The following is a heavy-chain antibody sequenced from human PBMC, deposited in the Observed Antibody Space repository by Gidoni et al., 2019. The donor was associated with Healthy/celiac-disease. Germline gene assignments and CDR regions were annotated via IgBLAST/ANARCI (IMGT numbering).Heavy chain of an antibody. CDR2: INHSGST. J-gene: IGHJ4*02. CDR3: ARAFPATGYSSGWYGY. V-gene: IGHV4-34*01. Sequence: QVQLQQWGAGLLKPSETLSLPCAVYGGSFSGYYWSWIRQPPGKGLEWIGEINHSGSTNYNPSLKSRVTISVDTSKNQFSLKLSSVTAADTAVYYCARAFPATGYSSGWYGYWGQGTLVTVSS. D-gene: IGHD6-19*01. CDR1: GGSFSGYY.